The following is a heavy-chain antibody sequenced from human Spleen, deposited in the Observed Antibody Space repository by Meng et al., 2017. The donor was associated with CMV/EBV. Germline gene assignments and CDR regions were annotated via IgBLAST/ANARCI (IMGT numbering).Heavy chain of an antibody. CDR3: AKDQGYGSGTYNYFDY. V-gene: IGHV3-30*02. D-gene: IGHD3-10*01. CDR1: GFNFRSHG. CDR2: IRYDGSNK. Sequence: GGSLRLSCAASGFNFRSHGMHWVRQAPGKGLEWVAFIRYDGSNKYYADSVKGRLIMSRDNSKNTVYLQMNSLRGEDTAVYYCAKDQGYGSGTYNYFDYWGQGTLVTVSS. J-gene: IGHJ4*02.